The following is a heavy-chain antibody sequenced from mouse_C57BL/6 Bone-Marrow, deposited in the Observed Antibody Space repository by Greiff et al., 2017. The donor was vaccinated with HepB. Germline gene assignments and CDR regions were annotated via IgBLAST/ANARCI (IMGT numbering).Heavy chain of an antibody. CDR1: GYTFTDYE. J-gene: IGHJ2*01. V-gene: IGHV1-15*01. D-gene: IGHD1-1*01. CDR2: IDPETGGT. CDR3: TREGDGSSYFDY. Sequence: VQLQQSGAELVRPGASVTLSCKASGYTFTDYEMHWVKQTPVHGLEWIGAIDPETGGTAYNQKFKGKAILTADKSSSTAYMELRSLTSEDSAVYYCTREGDGSSYFDYWGQGTTLTVSS.